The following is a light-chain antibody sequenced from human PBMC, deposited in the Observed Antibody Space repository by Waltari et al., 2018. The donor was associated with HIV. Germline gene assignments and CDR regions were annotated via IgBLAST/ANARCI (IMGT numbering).Light chain of an antibody. J-gene: IGKJ2*01. CDR2: AAS. Sequence: DNKMNHSPHSLSASVLERVTLSYRASQGVRNYLSWYQQKPRTAPKRLLYAASTLQSGVPSRFSGSGSGTDFTLTISCLQPEDFATYYCVQQNDDPFTVGQGTKLDI. CDR3: VQQNDDPFT. CDR1: QGVRNY. V-gene: IGKV1-17*01.